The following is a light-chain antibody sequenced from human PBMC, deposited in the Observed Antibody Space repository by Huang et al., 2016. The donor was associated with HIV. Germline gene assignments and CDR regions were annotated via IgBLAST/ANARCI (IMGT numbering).Light chain of an antibody. J-gene: IGKJ5*01. CDR2: SAS. V-gene: IGKV1-39*01. CDR1: QNINTY. CDR3: QQGYSALIT. Sequence: DILLTQSPSSLSASVGDGVTITCRASQNINTYLNWYQQKPGKAPNLLIHSASTLQTGVPSRCSGSGSGTDFTLTVNSLQPEDSATYYCQQGYSALITFGQGTRL.